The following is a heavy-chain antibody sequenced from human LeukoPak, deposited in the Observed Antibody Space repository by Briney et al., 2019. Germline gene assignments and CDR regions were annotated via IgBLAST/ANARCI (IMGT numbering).Heavy chain of an antibody. J-gene: IGHJ4*02. D-gene: IGHD6-6*01. V-gene: IGHV1-8*01. CDR2: MRPNGGDT. CDR1: GYTFTSYD. Sequence: ASVKFSCKASGYTFTSYDINWVRRATGQGLEWMGWMRPNGGDTGYARKFQGRVTMTRNTSTSTAYLEMSSLRSEDTAVYYCALPPFLIAAPPKVWGQGTLVTVSS. CDR3: ALPPFLIAAPPKV.